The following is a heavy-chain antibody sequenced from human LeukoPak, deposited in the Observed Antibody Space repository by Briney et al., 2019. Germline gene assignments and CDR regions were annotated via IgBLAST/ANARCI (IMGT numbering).Heavy chain of an antibody. Sequence: SVKVSCKASGGTFSSYAISWVRQAPGQGLEWMGGIIPIFGTANYAQKFQGRVTITADESTSTAYMELSSLRSEDTAVYYCARSVPEVLCLDYWGQGTLVTVSS. CDR3: ARSVPEVLCLDY. D-gene: IGHD1-14*01. CDR2: IIPIFGTA. CDR1: GGTFSSYA. V-gene: IGHV1-69*13. J-gene: IGHJ4*02.